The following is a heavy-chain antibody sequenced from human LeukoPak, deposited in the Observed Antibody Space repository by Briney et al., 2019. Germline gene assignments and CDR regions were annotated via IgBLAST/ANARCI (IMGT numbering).Heavy chain of an antibody. Sequence: ASVKVSCKASGYTFTSHAMNWVRQAPGQGLEWMGWINTNTGNPTYAQGFTGRFVFSLDTSVSTAYLQISSLKAEDTAVYYCARDMEYQLLGVPNWFDPWGQGTLVTVSS. CDR2: INTNTGNP. J-gene: IGHJ5*02. CDR3: ARDMEYQLLGVPNWFDP. CDR1: GYTFTSHA. D-gene: IGHD2-2*01. V-gene: IGHV7-4-1*02.